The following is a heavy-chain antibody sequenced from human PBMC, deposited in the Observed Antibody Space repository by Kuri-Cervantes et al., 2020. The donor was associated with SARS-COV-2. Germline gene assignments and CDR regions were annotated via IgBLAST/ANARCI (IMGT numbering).Heavy chain of an antibody. V-gene: IGHV3-30-3*01. CDR2: ISYDGSNK. J-gene: IGHJ4*02. Sequence: GGSLRLSCAASGFTFSSYAMHWVRQAPGKGLEWVAVISYDGSNKYYADSVKGRFTISRDNSKNTLYLQMNSLRSEDTAMYYCAKGGDFWSGFTYFDSCGPGTLVTVSS. D-gene: IGHD3-3*01. CDR1: GFTFSSYA. CDR3: AKGGDFWSGFTYFDS.